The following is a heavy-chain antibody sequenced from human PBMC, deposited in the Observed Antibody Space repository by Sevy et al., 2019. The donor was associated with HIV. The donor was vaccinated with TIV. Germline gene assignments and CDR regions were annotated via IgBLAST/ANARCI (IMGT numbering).Heavy chain of an antibody. CDR2: IIPILGIA. V-gene: IGHV1-69*10. J-gene: IGHJ6*03. D-gene: IGHD2-15*01. CDR3: AGGPYCSGGSCYSGDYYYYMDV. Sequence: ASVKVSYKASGGTFSSYAISWVRQAPGQGLEWMGGIIPILGIANYAQKFQGRVTITADKSTSTAYMELSSRRSEDTAVYYCAGGPYCSGGSCYSGDYYYYMDVWGKGTTVTVSS. CDR1: GGTFSSYA.